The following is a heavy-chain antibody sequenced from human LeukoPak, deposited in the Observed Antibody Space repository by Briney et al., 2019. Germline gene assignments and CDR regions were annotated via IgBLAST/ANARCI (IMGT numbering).Heavy chain of an antibody. D-gene: IGHD1-26*01. Sequence: PGGSLRPSCAASGFTFSSYAVLWVRQAPGKGLEWAALISYDGSNKYDADSVKGRFTISRDNSKNTLYLQMNSLRGDDTAVYFCARGAFSGSYPTSYFDYWGQGTLVTVSS. J-gene: IGHJ4*02. CDR1: GFTFSSYA. V-gene: IGHV3-30*03. CDR3: ARGAFSGSYPTSYFDY. CDR2: ISYDGSNK.